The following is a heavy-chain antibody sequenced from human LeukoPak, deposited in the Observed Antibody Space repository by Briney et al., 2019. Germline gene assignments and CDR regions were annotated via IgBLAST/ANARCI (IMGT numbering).Heavy chain of an antibody. D-gene: IGHD3-10*01. CDR1: GGSFSGYY. CDR2: IYYSGST. V-gene: IGHV4-31*11. Sequence: SETLSLTCAVYGGSFSGYYWSWIRQHPGKGLEWIGYIYYSGSTYYNPSLKSRVTISVDTSKNQFSLKLSSVTDADTAVYYCARDRRVGHRFGDKYYMDVWGKGTTVTVSS. CDR3: ARDRRVGHRFGDKYYMDV. J-gene: IGHJ6*03.